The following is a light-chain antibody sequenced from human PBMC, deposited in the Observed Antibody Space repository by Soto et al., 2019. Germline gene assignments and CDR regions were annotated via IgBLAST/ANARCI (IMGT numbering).Light chain of an antibody. CDR1: QSISSW. V-gene: IGKV1-5*02. J-gene: IGKJ1*01. CDR3: QQYNSLT. CDR2: DAS. Sequence: DIQMTQSPSTLSASVGDRVTIICRASQSISSWLAWYQQKPVKAPKLLIYDASSLESGVPSRFSGSGSGTEFTLTISSLQPDDFATYYCQQYNSLTFGQGTKVDIK.